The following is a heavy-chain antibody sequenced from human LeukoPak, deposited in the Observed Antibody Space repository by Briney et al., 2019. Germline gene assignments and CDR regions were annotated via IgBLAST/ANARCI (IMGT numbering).Heavy chain of an antibody. CDR3: ARRDCSSTSCQGFDP. Sequence: ASVKVSCKGSGYSFTSHWIGWVRQMPGKGLEWMGIIYPGDSDTRYSPSFQGQVTISADKSISTAYLQWSSLKASDTAMYYCARRDCSSTSCQGFDPWGQGTLVTVSS. J-gene: IGHJ5*02. CDR1: GYSFTSHW. V-gene: IGHV5-51*01. CDR2: IYPGDSDT. D-gene: IGHD2-2*01.